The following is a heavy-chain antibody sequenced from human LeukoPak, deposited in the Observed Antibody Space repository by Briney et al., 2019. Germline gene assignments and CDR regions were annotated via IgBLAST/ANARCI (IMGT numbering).Heavy chain of an antibody. CDR2: VYYSGST. Sequence: SETLSLTCTVSGGSISSYYWSWIRQPPGQGLEWIGYVYYSGSTNYNPSLKSRVTISVDTSKNQFSLKLSSVTAADTAVYYCARGRSEYYYDSSGYYRDWGQGTLVTVSS. D-gene: IGHD3-22*01. CDR1: GGSISSYY. CDR3: ARGRSEYYYDSSGYYRD. V-gene: IGHV4-59*01. J-gene: IGHJ4*02.